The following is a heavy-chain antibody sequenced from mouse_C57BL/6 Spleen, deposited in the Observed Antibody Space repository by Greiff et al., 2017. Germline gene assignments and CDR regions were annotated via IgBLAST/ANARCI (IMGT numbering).Heavy chain of an antibody. CDR1: GFTFSSYA. D-gene: IGHD1-1*01. Sequence: EVHLVESGGGLVKPGGSLKLSCAASGFTFSSYAMSWVRQTPEKRLEWVATISDGGSYTYYPDNVKGRFTISRDNAKNNLYLQMSHLKSEDTAMYYCARDDYYGSSYRYYYAMDYWGQGTSVTVSS. J-gene: IGHJ4*01. V-gene: IGHV5-4*01. CDR2: ISDGGSYT. CDR3: ARDDYYGSSYRYYYAMDY.